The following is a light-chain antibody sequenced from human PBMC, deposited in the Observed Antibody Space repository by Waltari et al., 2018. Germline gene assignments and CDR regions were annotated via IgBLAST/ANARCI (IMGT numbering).Light chain of an antibody. V-gene: IGLV2-8*01. Sequence: QSALTQPPSASGSPGQSVTISCTGTSNDVGANNHVSWYQRHPGKAPKVRIYGVSKRPSGVPDLFSGSKSGNTASLTVSGLQPEDEADYYCASYTGSDNSKVFGGGTKLTVL. CDR1: SNDVGANNH. J-gene: IGLJ3*02. CDR2: GVS. CDR3: ASYTGSDNSKV.